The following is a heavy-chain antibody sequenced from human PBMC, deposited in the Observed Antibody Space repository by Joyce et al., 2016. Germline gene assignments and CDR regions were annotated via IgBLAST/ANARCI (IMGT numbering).Heavy chain of an antibody. V-gene: IGHV3-30*18. CDR3: AKRGFCSGGRCYSFHFHL. D-gene: IGHD2-15*01. CDR2: ITSDGSRQ. CDR1: GFPFNERG. J-gene: IGHJ4*02. Sequence: QVQLVESGGGVVRPGGSLRLSCVASGFPFNERGMHWGRQAPGKGLEWVALITSDGSRQLYTDSVKGRFTISRDNSRNTVYLQMDSLRPDDTAVFYCAKRGFCSGGRCYSFHFHLWGQGTLVTVSA.